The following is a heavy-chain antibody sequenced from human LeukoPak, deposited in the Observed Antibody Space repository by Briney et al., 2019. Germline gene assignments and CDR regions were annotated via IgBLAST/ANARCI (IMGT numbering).Heavy chain of an antibody. CDR2: IRYDGSTK. J-gene: IGHJ4*02. CDR3: AKDDCYDSSGLIDY. D-gene: IGHD3-22*01. Sequence: HPGGSLRLSCAASGFTFSSYGMHWVRQAPGKGLEWVAFIRYDGSTKYYADPVKGRFTTSRANSKNTPSLRMTSLRAEETAVYYCAKDDCYDSSGLIDYWGQGTLVTVSS. V-gene: IGHV3-30*02. CDR1: GFTFSSYG.